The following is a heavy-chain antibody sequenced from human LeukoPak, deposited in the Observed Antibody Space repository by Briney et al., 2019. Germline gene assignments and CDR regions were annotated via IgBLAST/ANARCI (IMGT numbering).Heavy chain of an antibody. J-gene: IGHJ4*02. CDR2: IKEDESDE. CDR1: GFTFSSYW. CDR3: ARWRGRQSEFDY. Sequence: GGSLRLSCEASGFTFSSYWMSWVRQAPGKGLEWVAHIKEDESDEYYVDSVRGRFTDSRDNAKNSVNLQMNSLRVEDTAVYYCARWRGRQSEFDYWGQGTLVTVSS. D-gene: IGHD1-1*01. V-gene: IGHV3-7*01.